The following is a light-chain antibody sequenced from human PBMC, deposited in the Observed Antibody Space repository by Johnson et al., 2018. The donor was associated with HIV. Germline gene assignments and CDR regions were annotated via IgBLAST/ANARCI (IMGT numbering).Light chain of an antibody. CDR2: DNN. V-gene: IGLV1-51*01. CDR3: GTWDSSLRVLYV. J-gene: IGLJ1*01. Sequence: QSVLTQPPSVSAAPGQKVTISCSGSSSNIGNNYVSWYQQLPVTAPKLLIYDNNKRPSGIPDRFSGSKSGTSATLGITGLQTGAEADYYCGTWDSSLRVLYVFGTGTKVTVL. CDR1: SSNIGNNY.